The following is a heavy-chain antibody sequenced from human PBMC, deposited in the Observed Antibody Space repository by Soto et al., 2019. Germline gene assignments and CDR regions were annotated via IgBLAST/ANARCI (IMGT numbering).Heavy chain of an antibody. CDR2: IHHSGSP. D-gene: IGHD6-13*01. CDR1: GGSIISGGYS. Sequence: QLQLQESGSGLVKPSQTLSLTCAVSGGSIISGGYSWSWIRQPPGKALEWIGYIHHSGSPYYSPSLKSRVTISLDMSKNQLSLKLNSVTAADTAVYYCAREDSSHFDYWGQGTLVTVSS. CDR3: AREDSSHFDY. J-gene: IGHJ4*02. V-gene: IGHV4-30-2*01.